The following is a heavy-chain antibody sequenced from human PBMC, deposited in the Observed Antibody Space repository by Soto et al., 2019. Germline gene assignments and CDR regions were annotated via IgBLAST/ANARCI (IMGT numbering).Heavy chain of an antibody. CDR3: ARSETGTTSRWFDP. D-gene: IGHD1-1*01. J-gene: IGHJ5*02. Sequence: PGGSLRLSCAASGFTFSDYYMSWIRQAPGKGLEWVSYISSSGSTIYYADSVKGRFTISRDNAKNSLYLQMNSLRAEDTAVYYCARSETGTTSRWFDPWGQGTLVTVSS. V-gene: IGHV3-11*01. CDR2: ISSSGSTI. CDR1: GFTFSDYY.